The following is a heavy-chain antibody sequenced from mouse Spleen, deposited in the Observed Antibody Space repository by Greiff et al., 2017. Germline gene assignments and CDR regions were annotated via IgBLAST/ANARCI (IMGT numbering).Heavy chain of an antibody. D-gene: IGHD1-1*01. CDR3: ARKGYYYDGSYYWYFDV. CDR2: IYPGSGST. J-gene: IGHJ1*01. Sequence: QVQLQQPGAELVKPGASVKMSCKASGYTFTSYWITWVKQRPGQGLEWIGDIYPGSGSTNYNEKFKSKATLTVDTSSSTAYMQLSSLTSEDSAVYYCARKGYYYDGSYYWYFDVWGAGTTVTVSS. V-gene: IGHV1-55*01. CDR1: GYTFTSYW.